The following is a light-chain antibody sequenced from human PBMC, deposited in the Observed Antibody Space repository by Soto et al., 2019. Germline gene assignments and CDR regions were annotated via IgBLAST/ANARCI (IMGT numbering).Light chain of an antibody. CDR1: QGISSY. J-gene: IGKJ2*01. CDR2: AAS. V-gene: IGKV1-39*01. CDR3: QHGYSSPFT. Sequence: DIQMTQSPSSLSASVGDGVTITCRASQGISSYLNWYQQKPGRAPKLLIYAASTLQDGVPPKFSGGGSGTDFTLTISSLQPEDTATYYCQHGYSSPFTFGQGTNVEIK.